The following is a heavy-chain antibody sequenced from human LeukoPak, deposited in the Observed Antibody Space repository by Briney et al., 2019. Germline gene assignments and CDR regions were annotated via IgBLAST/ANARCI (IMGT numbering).Heavy chain of an antibody. CDR3: ARGSTATTRLGFDP. CDR1: GGSISSYY. J-gene: IGHJ5*02. D-gene: IGHD4-11*01. CDR2: IYYSGST. V-gene: IGHV4-59*08. Sequence: PSETLSLTCTVSGGSISSYYWSWIRQPPGKGLEWIGYIYYSGSTNYNPSLKSRVTISVDTSKNQFSLKLSSVTAADTAVYYCARGSTATTRLGFDPWGQGALVTVSP.